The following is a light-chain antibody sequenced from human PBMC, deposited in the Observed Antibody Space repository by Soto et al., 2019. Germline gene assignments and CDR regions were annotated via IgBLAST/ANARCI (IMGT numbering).Light chain of an antibody. J-gene: IGKJ1*01. Sequence: EIVLTQSPGTLSLSPGERATLSCRASQSVSSSYLSWYQHKPGQAPRLLIYGASSRATGIPDRFSGSGSGTDFTLTISRLEPEDFAVYYCQQYGSSPATFGQGTKVDI. CDR2: GAS. V-gene: IGKV3-20*01. CDR3: QQYGSSPAT. CDR1: QSVSSSY.